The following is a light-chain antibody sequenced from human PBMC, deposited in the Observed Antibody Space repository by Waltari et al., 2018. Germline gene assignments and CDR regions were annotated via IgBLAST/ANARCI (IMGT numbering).Light chain of an antibody. CDR1: SSDVGGYTY. Sequence: QSALTQPRSVSGSPGQSATISCTGTSSDVGGYTYVSWYQQHPGKAPKLMIYAVSKRPSGVPDRFSGSKSGNTASLTISGLQAEDEADYYCCSYAGSYSVVFGGGTKLTVL. V-gene: IGLV2-11*01. CDR2: AVS. CDR3: CSYAGSYSVV. J-gene: IGLJ2*01.